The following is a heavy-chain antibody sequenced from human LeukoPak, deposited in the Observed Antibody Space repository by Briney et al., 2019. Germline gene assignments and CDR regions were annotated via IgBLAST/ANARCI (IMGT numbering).Heavy chain of an antibody. CDR1: GGTFSSYA. Sequence: ASVKVSCKASGGTFSSYAISWVRQAPGQGLEWMGRIIPILGIANYAQKFQGRVTITADKSTSTAYMELSSLRSEDTAVYYCARKGPTYYLDRRGPFDYWGQGTLVTVSS. V-gene: IGHV1-69*04. J-gene: IGHJ4*02. CDR2: IIPILGIA. D-gene: IGHD3-22*01. CDR3: ARKGPTYYLDRRGPFDY.